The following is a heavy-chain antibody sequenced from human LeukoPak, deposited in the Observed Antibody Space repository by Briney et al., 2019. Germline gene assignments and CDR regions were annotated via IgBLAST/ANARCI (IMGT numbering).Heavy chain of an antibody. D-gene: IGHD3-10*01. CDR1: GRSFSGYY. J-gene: IGHJ5*02. CDR2: INHSGST. V-gene: IGHV4-34*01. Sequence: SETLSLTCAVYGRSFSGYYWSWIRQPPGKGLEWIGEINHSGSTNYNPSLKRRVTISVDTSKNQFSLKLSSVTAADTAVYYCARGLYYYGSGSYYNVCWFDPWGQGTLVTVSS. CDR3: ARGLYYYGSGSYYNVCWFDP.